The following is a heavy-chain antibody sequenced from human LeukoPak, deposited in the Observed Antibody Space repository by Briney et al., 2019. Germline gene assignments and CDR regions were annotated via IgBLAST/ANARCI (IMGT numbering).Heavy chain of an antibody. CDR1: GYSFTSNW. J-gene: IGHJ4*02. Sequence: PGESLKISCKGYGYSFTSNWIAWVRQMPGKGLEWMGIIYPGDSDTRYSPSFQGQVTISADKSISNAYLQWSSLKASDTAMYYCARRQGCSSTSCPPDSWGQGTLVTVSS. D-gene: IGHD2-2*01. CDR3: ARRQGCSSTSCPPDS. V-gene: IGHV5-51*01. CDR2: IYPGDSDT.